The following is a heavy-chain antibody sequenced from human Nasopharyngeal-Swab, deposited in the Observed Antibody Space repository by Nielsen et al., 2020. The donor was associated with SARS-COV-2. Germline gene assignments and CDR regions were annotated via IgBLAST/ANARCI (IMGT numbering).Heavy chain of an antibody. J-gene: IGHJ4*02. CDR3: AKSYEYYYGSGSYYKSAQDY. CDR2: IWYDGSNK. V-gene: IGHV3-33*06. D-gene: IGHD3-10*01. CDR1: GFTFSSYG. Sequence: GGSLRLSCAASGFTFSSYGMHWVRQAPGKGLEWVAVIWYDGSNKYYADSVKGRFTISRDNSKNTLYLQMNSLRAEDTAVYYCAKSYEYYYGSGSYYKSAQDYWGQGTLVTVSS.